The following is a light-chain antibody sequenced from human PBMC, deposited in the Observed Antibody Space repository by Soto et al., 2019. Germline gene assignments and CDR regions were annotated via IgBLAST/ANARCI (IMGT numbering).Light chain of an antibody. CDR1: QSITTY. J-gene: IGKJ1*01. CDR3: LQSYTTPRT. CDR2: AAS. Sequence: TQSPDTLSTSVGDRVTITCRASQSITTYLNWYQQKPGQAPRLLIYAASSLQSGVPSRFSGSGSGTDFTLTISSLQPEDFATYYCLQSYTTPRTFGQGTKVEIK. V-gene: IGKV1-39*01.